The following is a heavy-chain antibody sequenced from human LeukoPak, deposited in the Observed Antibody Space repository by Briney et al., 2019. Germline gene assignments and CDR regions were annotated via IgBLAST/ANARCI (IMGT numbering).Heavy chain of an antibody. V-gene: IGHV1-69*06. Sequence: ASVKVSCTASGGTFSSYAISWVRQAPGQGLEWMGGIIPIFGTANYAQKFQGRVTITADKSTSTAYMELSSLRSEDTAVYYCARDPQYSSGTDAFDIWGQGTMVTVSS. CDR3: ARDPQYSSGTDAFDI. D-gene: IGHD6-19*01. J-gene: IGHJ3*02. CDR2: IIPIFGTA. CDR1: GGTFSSYA.